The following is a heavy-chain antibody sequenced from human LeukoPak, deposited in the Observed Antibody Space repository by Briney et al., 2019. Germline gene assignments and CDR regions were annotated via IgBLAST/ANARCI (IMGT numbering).Heavy chain of an antibody. CDR3: ARVGSGYADY. Sequence: PGGSLRLSCAASGFIFNTFPMHWVRQTPGKGLEGLAVVSFAGSNDHYADSVKGRFAISRDNSKNTVYLQMTSLRGEDTAVYYCARVGSGYADYWGQGTLVTVSS. D-gene: IGHD3-3*01. CDR1: GFIFNTFP. V-gene: IGHV3-30*09. J-gene: IGHJ4*02. CDR2: VSFAGSND.